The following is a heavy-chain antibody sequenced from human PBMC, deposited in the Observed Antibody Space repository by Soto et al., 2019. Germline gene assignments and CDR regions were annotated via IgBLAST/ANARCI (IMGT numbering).Heavy chain of an antibody. J-gene: IGHJ6*02. CDR3: ASDYSSSWTGTRASPSRYYYVMDV. D-gene: IGHD6-13*01. Sequence: QTQGKGLEWASSISSSSSYIYYADSVKGRFTISRDNAKNSLYLQMNSLRAEGTAVYYCASDYSSSWTGTRASPSRYYYVMDVWGHGTTVTV. V-gene: IGHV3-21*01. CDR2: ISSSSSYI.